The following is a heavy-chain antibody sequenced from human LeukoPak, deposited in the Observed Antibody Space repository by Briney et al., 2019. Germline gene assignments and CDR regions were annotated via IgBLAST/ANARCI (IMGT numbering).Heavy chain of an antibody. J-gene: IGHJ4*02. CDR2: IYYSGST. CDR3: ASLRFLEWFFGTTSEYYFDY. V-gene: IGHV4-39*01. Sequence: SETLSLTCTVSGGSISSSSYYWGWIRQPPGKGLEWIGSIYYSGSTYYNPSLKSRVTIYVDTSKNQFSLKLSSVTAADTAVYYCASLRFLEWFFGTTSEYYFDYWGQGTLVTVSS. CDR1: GGSISSSSYY. D-gene: IGHD3-3*01.